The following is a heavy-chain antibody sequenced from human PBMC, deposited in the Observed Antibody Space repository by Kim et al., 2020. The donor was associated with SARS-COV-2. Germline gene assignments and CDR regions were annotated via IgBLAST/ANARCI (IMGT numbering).Heavy chain of an antibody. CDR3: ARDRVQLLWFGESTYGMDV. J-gene: IGHJ6*02. D-gene: IGHD3-10*01. Sequence: GGSLRLSCAASGFTFSSYWMSWVRQAPGKGLEWVANIKQDGSEKYYVDSVKGRFTISRDNAKNSLYLQMNSLRAEDTAVYYCARDRVQLLWFGESTYGMDVWGQGTTVTVSS. CDR1: GFTFSSYW. V-gene: IGHV3-7*03. CDR2: IKQDGSEK.